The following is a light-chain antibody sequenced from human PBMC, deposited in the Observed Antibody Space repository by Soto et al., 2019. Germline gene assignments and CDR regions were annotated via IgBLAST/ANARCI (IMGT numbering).Light chain of an antibody. V-gene: IGLV1-47*02. CDR3: AAWDDSLSGRV. J-gene: IGLJ3*02. CDR2: SNN. Sequence: QSVLTQPPSASGTPGQRLTICCSGSSSNIRSNYVYWYQQLPGTAPKLLIYSNNQRPSGVPDRFSGSKSGTSASLAISGLRSEDEADYYCAAWDDSLSGRVFGGGTKLTVL. CDR1: SSNIRSNY.